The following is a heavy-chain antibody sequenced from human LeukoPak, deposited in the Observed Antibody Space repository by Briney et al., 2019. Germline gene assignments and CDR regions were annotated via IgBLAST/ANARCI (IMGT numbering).Heavy chain of an antibody. CDR1: GYTFTGYY. CDR2: INPNSGGT. V-gene: IGHV1-2*02. CDR3: ARARIAVAGTPWFVP. J-gene: IGHJ5*02. Sequence: ASVKVSCKASGYTFTGYYMHWVRQAPGQGLEWMGWINPNSGGTNYPQKFQGRVTMTRDTSISTAYMELSRLRSDDTAVYYCARARIAVAGTPWFVPWGQGTLVTVSS. D-gene: IGHD6-19*01.